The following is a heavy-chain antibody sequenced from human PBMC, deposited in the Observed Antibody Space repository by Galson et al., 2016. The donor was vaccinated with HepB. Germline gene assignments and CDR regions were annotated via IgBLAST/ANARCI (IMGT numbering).Heavy chain of an antibody. V-gene: IGHV3-48*02. CDR1: GFIFSSYI. D-gene: IGHD2-2*01. J-gene: IGHJ5*01. CDR3: AREAVVPGMRGVVWCDS. CDR2: ISSSSSIV. Sequence: SLRLSCAASGFIFSSYIMNWVRQSPGKGLAWVSYISSSSSIVYSAESVKGRFTISRDNAKKSLYLQMNSLRDEDTSIYYFAREAVVPGMRGVVWCDSWGQGTLVTVSS.